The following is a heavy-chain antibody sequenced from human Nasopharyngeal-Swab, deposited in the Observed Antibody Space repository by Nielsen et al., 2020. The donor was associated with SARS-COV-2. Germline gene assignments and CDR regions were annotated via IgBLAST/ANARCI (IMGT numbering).Heavy chain of an antibody. CDR1: GGSFSGYY. CDR2: INHSGST. Sequence: ESLEISCAVYGGSFSGYYWSWIRQPPGKGLEWMGEINHSGSTNYNPSLKSRVTISVDTSKNQFSLKLSSVTAADTAVYYCARGGYSYGPDYWGQGTLVTVSS. CDR3: ARGGYSYGPDY. V-gene: IGHV4-34*01. D-gene: IGHD5-18*01. J-gene: IGHJ4*02.